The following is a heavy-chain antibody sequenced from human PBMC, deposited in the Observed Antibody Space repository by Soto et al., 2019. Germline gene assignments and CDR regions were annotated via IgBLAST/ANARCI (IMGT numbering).Heavy chain of an antibody. Sequence: QAQLVESGGGVVQPGGSLSLACAAPGFTFSRSGMHWVRQAPGKGLEWGALIWYDGSNKYYAEPLKDRFTISRYNSKNTQYLQMNSLRAEETAVYYCARDHSGDFLHYSGQGTLVTVSS. J-gene: IGHJ4*02. CDR2: IWYDGSNK. CDR3: ARDHSGDFLHY. CDR1: GFTFSRSG. V-gene: IGHV3-33*01. D-gene: IGHD2-21*02.